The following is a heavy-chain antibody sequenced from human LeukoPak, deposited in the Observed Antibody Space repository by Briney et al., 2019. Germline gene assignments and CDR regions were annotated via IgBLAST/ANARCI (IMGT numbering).Heavy chain of an antibody. Sequence: GGSLRLSCAVSGFTVSNNYMSWVRQAPGKGLEWVSVMYSGGSTYYADSVKGRFTISRDNSKNTVYLQMNSLRAEDTAVYYCARLDVVAGRAYWGLGTLDTVSS. J-gene: IGHJ4*02. CDR1: GFTVSNNY. CDR2: MYSGGST. CDR3: ARLDVVAGRAY. D-gene: IGHD6-19*01. V-gene: IGHV3-53*01.